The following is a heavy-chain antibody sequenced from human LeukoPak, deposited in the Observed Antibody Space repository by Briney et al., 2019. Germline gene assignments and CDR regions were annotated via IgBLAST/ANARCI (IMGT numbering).Heavy chain of an antibody. CDR2: INTNTGNP. D-gene: IGHD2-21*02. J-gene: IGHJ5*02. CDR3: ARDLYCGGDCYGEIWFDP. V-gene: IGHV7-4-1*02. Sequence: GASVKVSCKASGYTFTSYAMNWVRQAPGQGLEWMGWINTNTGNPTHAQGFTGRFVFSLDTSVSTAYLQISSLKAEDTAVYYCARDLYCGGDCYGEIWFDPWGQGTLVTVSS. CDR1: GYTFTSYA.